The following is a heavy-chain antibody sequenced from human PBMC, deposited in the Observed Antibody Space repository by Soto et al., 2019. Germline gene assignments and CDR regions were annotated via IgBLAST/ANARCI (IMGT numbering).Heavy chain of an antibody. CDR1: GFTFRNVW. CDR2: IRNKNDGGTT. J-gene: IGHJ3*01. CDR3: ASFNQCDSFDF. D-gene: IGHD6-19*01. Sequence: EVQLVESGGGLVKSGESLRLSCAASGFTFRNVWMSWVRQAPGKGLEWVGLIRNKNDGGTTEYAAPVKGRFTISRDDSKNNLNLRMNYLKTEDTAVYYGASFNQCDSFDFWGQGTMVTVSS. V-gene: IGHV3-15*01.